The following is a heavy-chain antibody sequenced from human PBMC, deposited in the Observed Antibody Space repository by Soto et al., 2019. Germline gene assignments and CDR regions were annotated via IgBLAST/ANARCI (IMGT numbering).Heavy chain of an antibody. V-gene: IGHV4-39*01. CDR3: ARLEGLATISYYFYF. Sequence: QLQLQESGPGLVKPSETLSLTCSVSDDSINSDKYYWGWIRQPPGKGLEWIGSIYYRGNAYYNPSLQTRVTISLDKSKSPFSLKLNSVSAADSAVYFCARLEGLATISYYFYFWGPGALVTVSS. CDR1: DDSINSDKYY. J-gene: IGHJ4*02. D-gene: IGHD3-9*01. CDR2: IYYRGNA.